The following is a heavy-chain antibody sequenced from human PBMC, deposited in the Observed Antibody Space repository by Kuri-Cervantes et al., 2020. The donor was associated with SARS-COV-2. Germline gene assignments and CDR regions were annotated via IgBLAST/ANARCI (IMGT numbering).Heavy chain of an antibody. CDR1: GFIFNNYG. D-gene: IGHD3-10*01. CDR2: IKQDGSEK. Sequence: GESLKISCAASGFIFNNYGIHWVRQAPGKGLEWVANIKQDGSEKYYVDSVKGRFTISRDNAKNSLCLQMNSLRAEDTAVYYCARDTARWFGELLFDYWGQGTLVTVSS. CDR3: ARDTARWFGELLFDY. J-gene: IGHJ4*02. V-gene: IGHV3-7*01.